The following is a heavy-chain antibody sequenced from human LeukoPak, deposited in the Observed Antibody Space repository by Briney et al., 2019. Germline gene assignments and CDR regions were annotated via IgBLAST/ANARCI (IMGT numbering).Heavy chain of an antibody. J-gene: IGHJ1*01. D-gene: IGHD6-19*01. Sequence: GGSLRLSCAASGFTFSTYSMNWVRQAPGKGLEWVSFISSSSSRIYYADSVKGRFTISRDNAKNSLYLQMNNLRDEDTAMYYCARDHSSDWYSLVVTSEYFQHWGQGTLVTVSA. CDR2: ISSSSSRI. V-gene: IGHV3-48*02. CDR1: GFTFSTYS. CDR3: ARDHSSDWYSLVVTSEYFQH.